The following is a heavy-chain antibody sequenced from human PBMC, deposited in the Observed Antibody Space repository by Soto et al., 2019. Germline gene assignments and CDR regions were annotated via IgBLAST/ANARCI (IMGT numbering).Heavy chain of an antibody. J-gene: IGHJ6*03. D-gene: IGHD2-2*01. CDR2: INHSGST. CDR1: GGSFSGYY. Sequence: SETLSLTCAVYGGSFSGYYWSWIRQPPGKGLEWIGEINHSGSTNYNPSLKSRVTISVDTSKNQFSLKLSSVTAADTAVYYCARGQVVPAAMLYYYYYYMDVWGKGTTVTVSS. V-gene: IGHV4-34*01. CDR3: ARGQVVPAAMLYYYYYYMDV.